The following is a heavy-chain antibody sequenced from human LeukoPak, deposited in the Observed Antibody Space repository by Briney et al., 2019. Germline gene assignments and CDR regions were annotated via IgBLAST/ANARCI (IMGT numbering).Heavy chain of an antibody. D-gene: IGHD3-10*01. J-gene: IGHJ4*02. CDR2: IYYSGST. V-gene: IGHV4-39*07. Sequence: KSSETLSLTCTVSGGSISSSSYYWGWIRQPPGKGLEWIGSIYYSGSTYYNPSLKSRVTISVDTSKNQFSLKLSSVTAADTAVYYCARDPVLLWFGEPPRWGQGTLVTVSS. CDR3: ARDPVLLWFGEPPR. CDR1: GGSISSSSYY.